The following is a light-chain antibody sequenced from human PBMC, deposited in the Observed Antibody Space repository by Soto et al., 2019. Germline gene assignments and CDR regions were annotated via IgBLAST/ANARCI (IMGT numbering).Light chain of an antibody. J-gene: IGLJ1*01. CDR3: LSYPGSSTYV. CDR1: SSDVGSYNL. CDR2: EGS. V-gene: IGLV2-23*01. Sequence: SVLPQPASVSGSPGQSITISCTGTSSDVGSYNLVSWYQQHPGKAPKLMIYEGSKRPSGVSNRFSGSKSGNTASLTISGLQAADEAAYYCLSYPGSSTYVLGNGTKV.